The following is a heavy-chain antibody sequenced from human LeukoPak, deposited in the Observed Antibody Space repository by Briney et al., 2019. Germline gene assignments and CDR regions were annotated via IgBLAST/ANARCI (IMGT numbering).Heavy chain of an antibody. Sequence: GASVKVSCKASGYTFTSYYMHWVRQAPGQGLEWMGIINPSGGSTSYAQKFQGRVTMTRDMSTSTVYMELSSLRSEDTAVYYCARGGADVEMATIGDYWGQGTLVTVSS. CDR1: GYTFTSYY. CDR2: INPSGGST. D-gene: IGHD5-24*01. J-gene: IGHJ4*02. V-gene: IGHV1-46*01. CDR3: ARGGADVEMATIGDY.